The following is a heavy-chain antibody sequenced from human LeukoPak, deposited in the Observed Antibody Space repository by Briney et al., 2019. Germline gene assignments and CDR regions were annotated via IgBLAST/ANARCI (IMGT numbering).Heavy chain of an antibody. CDR2: IYTSGST. CDR3: ARGSCSGGACYSGSEFDF. J-gene: IGHJ4*02. Sequence: SETLSLTCTVSGGSISSGSYYWSWIRQPAGKGLEWIGRIYTSGSTNYNPSLKSRVTISVDTSKNQFSLKLSSVTAADTAVYYCARGSCSGGACYSGSEFDFWGQGTLVTVSS. D-gene: IGHD2-15*01. CDR1: GGSISSGSYY. V-gene: IGHV4-61*02.